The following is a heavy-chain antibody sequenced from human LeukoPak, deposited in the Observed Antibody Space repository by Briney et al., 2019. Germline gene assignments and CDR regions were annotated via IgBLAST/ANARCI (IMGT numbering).Heavy chain of an antibody. V-gene: IGHV4-30-2*01. CDR1: GGSISSGGYS. CDR3: ARGRSWYFDL. Sequence: SQTLSLTCADSGGSISSGGYSWSWIRQPPGKGLEWIGYIYHSGSTYYNPSLKSRVTISVDRSKNQFSLKLSSVTAADTAVYYCARGRSWYFDLWGRGTLVTVSS. CDR2: IYHSGST. J-gene: IGHJ2*01.